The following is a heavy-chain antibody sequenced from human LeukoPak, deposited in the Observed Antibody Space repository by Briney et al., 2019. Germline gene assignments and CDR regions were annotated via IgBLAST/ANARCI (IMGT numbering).Heavy chain of an antibody. Sequence: GGSLRLSCAASGFTFSIYAMSWVRQAPGKGLEWVSAISGGGGSTYYADSVKGRFTISRDSSKNTLYLQMNSLRAEDTAVYYCAKEGMLYVWGLDYWGQGTLVTVSS. CDR3: AKEGMLYVWGLDY. D-gene: IGHD3-10*02. V-gene: IGHV3-23*01. J-gene: IGHJ4*02. CDR2: ISGGGGST. CDR1: GFTFSIYA.